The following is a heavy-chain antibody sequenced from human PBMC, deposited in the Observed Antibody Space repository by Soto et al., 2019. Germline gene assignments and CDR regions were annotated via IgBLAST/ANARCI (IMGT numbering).Heavy chain of an antibody. CDR1: GFTFSSYS. V-gene: IGHV3-21*01. CDR2: ISISSSYI. J-gene: IGHJ3*02. D-gene: IGHD6-19*01. Sequence: EVQLVESGGGLVKPGGSLRLSCAASGFTFSSYSMNWVRQAPGKGLEWVSSISISSSYIYYADSVKGRFTISRDNAKNSLYLQMNSLRAEDTAVYYCARDPSSSGWYGGKFDAFDIWGQGTMVTVSS. CDR3: ARDPSSSGWYGGKFDAFDI.